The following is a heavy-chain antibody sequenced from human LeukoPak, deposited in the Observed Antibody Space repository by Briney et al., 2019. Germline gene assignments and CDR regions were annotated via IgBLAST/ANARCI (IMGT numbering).Heavy chain of an antibody. J-gene: IGHJ4*02. CDR1: CGSTISSIYY. V-gene: IGHV4-39*02. CDR2: IYYSGST. D-gene: IGHD7-27*01. Sequence: SEALSLPFTVACGSTISSIYYWGGTRPPPGKGLEGIGIIYYSGSTYYNPSLKRRVTISVDTSKNHFSLKLSSVTAADTAVYYCARLGSAGPRRYFDYWGQGTLVTVSS. CDR3: ARLGSAGPRRYFDY.